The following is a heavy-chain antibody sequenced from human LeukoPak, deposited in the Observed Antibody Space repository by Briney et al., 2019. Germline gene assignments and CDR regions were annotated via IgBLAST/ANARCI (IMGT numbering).Heavy chain of an antibody. CDR1: GGSISNYY. J-gene: IGHJ4*02. CDR3: ARGGSYLGHCDY. Sequence: SETLSLTCTVSGGSISNYYWSWIRQPPGKGLEWIGYIYDSGSTNYNPSLKSRVAISVDTSKNKFSLKLSSVTAADTAVYYCARGGSYLGHCDYWGQGSLVTVSS. V-gene: IGHV4-59*01. D-gene: IGHD1-26*01. CDR2: IYDSGST.